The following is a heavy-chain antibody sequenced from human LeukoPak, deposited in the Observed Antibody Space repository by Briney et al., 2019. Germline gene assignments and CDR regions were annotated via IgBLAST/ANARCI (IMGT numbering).Heavy chain of an antibody. CDR1: GFTFSIYA. J-gene: IGHJ4*02. Sequence: GGSLRLSCAASGFTFSIYAMAWVRQAPGKGLERVSGISGSGGNTYYADSVKGRFTISRDNSKDTLYLQMNSLRADDTAVYYCATEKGDSPDYWGQGTLVTVSS. CDR2: ISGSGGNT. D-gene: IGHD2-21*01. CDR3: ATEKGDSPDY. V-gene: IGHV3-23*01.